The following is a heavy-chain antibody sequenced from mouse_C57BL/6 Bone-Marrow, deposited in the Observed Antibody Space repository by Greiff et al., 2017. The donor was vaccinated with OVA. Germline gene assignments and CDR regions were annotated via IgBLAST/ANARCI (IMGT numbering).Heavy chain of an antibody. CDR1: GFTFSDFY. J-gene: IGHJ1*03. D-gene: IGHD4-1*01. CDR3: ARDPGRYFDV. CDR2: SRNKANDYTT. Sequence: EVKVVESGGGLVQSGRSLRLSCATSGFTFSDFYMEWVRQAPGKGLEWIAASRNKANDYTTEYSASVKGRFIVSRDTSQSILYLQMNALRAEDTAIYYCARDPGRYFDVWGTGTTVTVSS. V-gene: IGHV7-1*01.